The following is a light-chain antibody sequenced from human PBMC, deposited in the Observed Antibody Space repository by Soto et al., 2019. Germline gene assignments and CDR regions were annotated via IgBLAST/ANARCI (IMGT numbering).Light chain of an antibody. Sequence: NQSAASVSASIRDRVTITCQASQDIMDYLNWYQHKPGKAPKLLIYDASTLETGVPSRFSGSGSGTDFTFVISSLQPEDIATYYCQQYANLPITFGQGTRLAIK. CDR3: QQYANLPIT. V-gene: IGKV1-33*01. CDR1: QDIMDY. CDR2: DAS. J-gene: IGKJ5*01.